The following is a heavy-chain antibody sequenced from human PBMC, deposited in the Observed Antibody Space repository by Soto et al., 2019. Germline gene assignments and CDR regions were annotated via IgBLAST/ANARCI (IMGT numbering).Heavy chain of an antibody. CDR3: ALVVVYTDYCFDV. J-gene: IGHJ6*03. D-gene: IGHD2-2*02. V-gene: IGHV4-34*01. CDR1: GGSFSGYY. Sequence: QVQLQQWGAGLLKPSETLSLTCAMSGGSFSGYYWNWIRQSPGKGLEWIAEINYRGSTNYNPSLKRRVTIAVDTSKDQFSLKLSSVTAADAAVYYCALVVVYTDYCFDVWGKGTTVTVSS. CDR2: INYRGST.